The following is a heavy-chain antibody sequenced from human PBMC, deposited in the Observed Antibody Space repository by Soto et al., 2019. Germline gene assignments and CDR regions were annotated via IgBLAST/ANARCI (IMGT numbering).Heavy chain of an antibody. CDR1: GFTFDDYA. J-gene: IGHJ5*02. CDR3: AKDSKGIAVAENWFDP. D-gene: IGHD6-19*01. Sequence: EVQLVESGGGLVQPGRSLRLSCAASGFTFDDYAMHWVRQAPGKGLEWVSGISWNSGSIGYADSVKGRFTISRDNAKNSLYLQMHSLRAEDTALYYCAKDSKGIAVAENWFDPWGQGTLVTVSS. V-gene: IGHV3-9*01. CDR2: ISWNSGSI.